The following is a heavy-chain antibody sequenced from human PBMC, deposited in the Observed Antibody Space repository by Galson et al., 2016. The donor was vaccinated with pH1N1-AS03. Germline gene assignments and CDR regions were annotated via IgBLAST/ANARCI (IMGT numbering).Heavy chain of an antibody. J-gene: IGHJ3*02. CDR3: ARRCYSSSWMGAFEI. CDR2: IYPGDSDT. CDR1: GYYFSSYW. Sequence: QSGAEVKKPGESLKISCKGSGYYFSSYWVGWVRQKPGKGLEYMGIIYPGDSDTRYSPSFQAHVTISADKSINTAYLQWSSLTASDTAMYYCARRCYSSSWMGAFEIWGLGTMVTVSS. V-gene: IGHV5-51*03. D-gene: IGHD6-13*01.